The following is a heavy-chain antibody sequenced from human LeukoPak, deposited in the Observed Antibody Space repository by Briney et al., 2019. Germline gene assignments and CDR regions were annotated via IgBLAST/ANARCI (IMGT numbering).Heavy chain of an antibody. D-gene: IGHD2-15*01. J-gene: IGHJ5*02. V-gene: IGHV1-2*02. CDR2: INPKNGGT. Sequence: ASVKVSCKASGYSFTDYYIHWVRQAPGQGLEWMGWINPKNGGTNFAQKFQGRVTMTRDTSISTVYMELNRLRSDDTAVYYCARGQYCSGGNYYQQSNWFGPWGQGALVTVSS. CDR1: GYSFTDYY. CDR3: ARGQYCSGGNYYQQSNWFGP.